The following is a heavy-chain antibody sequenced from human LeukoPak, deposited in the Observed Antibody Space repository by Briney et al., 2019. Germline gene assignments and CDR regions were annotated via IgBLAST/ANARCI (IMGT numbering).Heavy chain of an antibody. CDR1: GFTFSSCA. J-gene: IGHJ3*02. V-gene: IGHV3-23*01. CDR2: ISGSGGST. CDR3: AKDQEVVAPPDAFDI. Sequence: PGGSLRLSCAASGFTFSSCAMSWVRQAPGKGLEWVSGISGSGGSTYYADSVKGRFTISRDNSKKTLYLQMNSLRAEDTAVYYCAKDQEVVAPPDAFDIWGQGTMVSVSS. D-gene: IGHD2-15*01.